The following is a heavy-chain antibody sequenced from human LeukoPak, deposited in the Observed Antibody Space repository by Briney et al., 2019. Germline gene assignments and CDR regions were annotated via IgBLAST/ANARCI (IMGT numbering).Heavy chain of an antibody. D-gene: IGHD3-22*01. CDR3: GRAQHYDSTNAGGMDV. CDR2: INNDGEKT. J-gene: IGHJ6*02. Sequence: GGSLRLSCVVSGFTFSTYWMHWVRQAPGKGLVWVSRINNDGEKTTYADSVKGRFTISRDNAKKTLFLQMNSLRIEDTAVYYCGRAQHYDSTNAGGMDVWGQGTTVTVSS. CDR1: GFTFSTYW. V-gene: IGHV3-74*01.